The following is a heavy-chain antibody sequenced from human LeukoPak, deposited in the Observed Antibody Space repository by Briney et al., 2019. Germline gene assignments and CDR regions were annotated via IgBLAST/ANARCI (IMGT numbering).Heavy chain of an antibody. CDR1: GFTFSDYY. D-gene: IGHD4-11*01. V-gene: IGHV3-11*04. CDR3: ARSKIDY. CDR2: ISSNGRGT. J-gene: IGHJ4*02. Sequence: GGSLRLSCAASGFTFSDYYMTWIRQTPGKGLEWVSDISSNGRGTFYADSVKGRFTVSRDNAKNSLDLQMNSLRADDTAIYYCARSKIDYWGQGTLVTVSS.